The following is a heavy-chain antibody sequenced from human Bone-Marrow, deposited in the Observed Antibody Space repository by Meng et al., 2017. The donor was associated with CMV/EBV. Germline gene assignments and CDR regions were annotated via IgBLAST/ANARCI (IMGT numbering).Heavy chain of an antibody. CDR3: ARVPFMVRGTFDY. CDR1: GGSISSSSYY. CDR2: IYYSGST. J-gene: IGHJ4*02. V-gene: IGHV4-39*01. Sequence: SETLSLTCTVSGGSISSSSYYWGWIRQPPGKGLEWIGSIYYSGSTYYNPSLKSRVTISVDTSKNQFSLKLSSVTAADTAVYYCARVPFMVRGTFDYWGQGTLVTVSS. D-gene: IGHD3-10*01.